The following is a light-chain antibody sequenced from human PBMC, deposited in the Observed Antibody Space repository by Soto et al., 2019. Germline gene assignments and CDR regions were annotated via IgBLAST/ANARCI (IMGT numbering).Light chain of an antibody. CDR2: ANT. V-gene: IGLV1-40*01. CDR1: SSNIGAVFD. CDR3: QSYDNSLSAWV. Sequence: QSVLTQPPSVSGAPGQRVTTSCTGSSSNIGAVFDVHWYQQLPGTAPKLLIYANTNRPSGVPDRFSGSKSGTSASLAITGLQAEDEADYYCQSYDNSLSAWVFGGGTKLTVL. J-gene: IGLJ3*02.